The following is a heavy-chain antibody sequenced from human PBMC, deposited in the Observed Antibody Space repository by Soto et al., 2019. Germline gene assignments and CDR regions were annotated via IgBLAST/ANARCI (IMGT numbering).Heavy chain of an antibody. Sequence: GASVEVSCKASGYTFTGYYMHWVRQAPGQGLEWMGWINPNSGGTNYAQKFQGWVTMTRDTSISTAYMELSRLRSDDTAVYYCALAAARSYYFDYWGQRTLVTVSS. D-gene: IGHD6-13*01. J-gene: IGHJ4*02. CDR1: GYTFTGYY. CDR3: ALAAARSYYFDY. CDR2: INPNSGGT. V-gene: IGHV1-2*04.